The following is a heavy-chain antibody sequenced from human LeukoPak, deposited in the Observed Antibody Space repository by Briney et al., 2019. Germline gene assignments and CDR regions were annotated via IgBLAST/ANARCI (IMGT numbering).Heavy chain of an antibody. D-gene: IGHD1-26*01. CDR1: GFTLSSYA. CDR2: ISGSGGST. V-gene: IGHV3-23*01. CDR3: ANGDGAIACYYFDY. J-gene: IGHJ4*02. Sequence: PGGSLRLSCAASGFTLSSYAMSWVRQAPGKGLEWVSAISGSGGSTYYADSVKGRFTISRDNSKNTLYLQMNSLRAEDTAVYYCANGDGAIACYYFDYWGQGTLVTVSS.